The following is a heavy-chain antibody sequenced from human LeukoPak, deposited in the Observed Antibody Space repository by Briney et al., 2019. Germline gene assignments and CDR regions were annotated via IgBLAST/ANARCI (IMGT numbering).Heavy chain of an antibody. Sequence: PGGSLRLSCAASGFTFSSYSMNWVRQAPGKGLEWVSSISSSSSYIYYADSVKGRFTISRDNAKNSLYLQMNSLRAEDTAVYYCARGGSGWSRTRDFDYWGQGTLVTVSS. V-gene: IGHV3-21*01. J-gene: IGHJ4*02. CDR3: ARGGSGWSRTRDFDY. D-gene: IGHD6-19*01. CDR1: GFTFSSYS. CDR2: ISSSSSYI.